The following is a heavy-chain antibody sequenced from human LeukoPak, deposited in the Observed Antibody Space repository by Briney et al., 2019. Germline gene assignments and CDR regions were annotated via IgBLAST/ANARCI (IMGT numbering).Heavy chain of an antibody. CDR2: ISYDGSNK. CDR1: GFTFSSYA. CDR3: ARASPGIAAAGYFDY. D-gene: IGHD6-13*01. V-gene: IGHV3-30-3*01. Sequence: PGRSLRLSCAASGFTFSSYAMHWVRQAPGKGLEWVAVISYDGSNKYYADSVKGRFTISRDNSKNTLYLQMNSLRAEDTAVYYCARASPGIAAAGYFDYRGQGTLVTVSS. J-gene: IGHJ4*02.